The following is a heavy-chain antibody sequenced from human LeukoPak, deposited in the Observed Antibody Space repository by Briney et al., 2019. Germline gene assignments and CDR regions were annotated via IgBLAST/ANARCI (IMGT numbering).Heavy chain of an antibody. CDR1: GGSISSYY. D-gene: IGHD2-2*01. CDR3: TRNNNYANDY. V-gene: IGHV4-59*12. Sequence: SETLSLTCTVSGGSISSYYWSWIRQPPGKGLEWIGYIYYSGSTNYNPSLKSRVTISVDTSKNQFSLQLNSVTPEDTAVYYCTRNNNYANDYWGQGTLVTVSS. CDR2: IYYSGST. J-gene: IGHJ4*02.